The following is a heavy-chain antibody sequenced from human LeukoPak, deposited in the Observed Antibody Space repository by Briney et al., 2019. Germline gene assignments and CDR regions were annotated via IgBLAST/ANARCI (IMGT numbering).Heavy chain of an antibody. J-gene: IGHJ4*02. V-gene: IGHV3-20*04. CDR2: INWNGGST. CDR1: RFTFDDYG. Sequence: GGSLRLSCAASRFTFDDYGMSWVRQAPGKGLEWVSSINWNGGSTGYADSVKGRFTISRDNAKNSLYLQMNSLRAEDTALYYCARVSDISVAAYFDYWGQGTPVAVSS. D-gene: IGHD6-19*01. CDR3: ARVSDISVAAYFDY.